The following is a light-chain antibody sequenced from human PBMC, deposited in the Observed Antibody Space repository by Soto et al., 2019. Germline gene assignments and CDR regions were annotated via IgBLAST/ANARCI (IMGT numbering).Light chain of an antibody. Sequence: EIVLTQSPGTLSLSPGERATLSCRASQRVSSNYLAWYQQKPGQAPRLLMFGASSRATGIPDRFSGSGSGTDFTLTISRLEPEDFAVYHCQQYDSSPTFGQGTKVDIK. V-gene: IGKV3-20*01. CDR3: QQYDSSPT. CDR2: GAS. CDR1: QRVSSNY. J-gene: IGKJ1*01.